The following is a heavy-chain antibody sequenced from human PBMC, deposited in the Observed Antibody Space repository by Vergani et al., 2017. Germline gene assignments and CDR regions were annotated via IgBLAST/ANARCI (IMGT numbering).Heavy chain of an antibody. D-gene: IGHD5-12*01. CDR1: GFPFSSYS. Sequence: EVQLVESGGGLVKPGGSLRLSCTASGFPFSSYSMNWVRQAPGKGLDWVSSISSSSTYINYGDSVKGRFTISRDNAKNSLYLQRNSLRAEDTAVYFCARDLFGYDAFDIWGQGTMVTVSS. V-gene: IGHV3-21*01. CDR2: ISSSSTYI. J-gene: IGHJ3*02. CDR3: ARDLFGYDAFDI.